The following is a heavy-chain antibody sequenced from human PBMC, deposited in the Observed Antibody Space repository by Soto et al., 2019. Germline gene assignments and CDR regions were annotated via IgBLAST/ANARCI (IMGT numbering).Heavy chain of an antibody. V-gene: IGHV3-23*01. CDR2: IRGTDEST. Sequence: GGSLRLSCAASGFPFNNYAMSWVRQAPGKGLEWVSAIRGTDESTYYAQSVKGRFTISRDNSKNTLNLQMNSLRAEDRAVYYCAKSRSVEDGFDIWGQGTMVTVSS. J-gene: IGHJ3*02. CDR1: GFPFNNYA. CDR3: AKSRSVEDGFDI.